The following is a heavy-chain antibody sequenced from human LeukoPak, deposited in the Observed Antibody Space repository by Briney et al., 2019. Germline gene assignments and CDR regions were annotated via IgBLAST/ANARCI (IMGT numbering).Heavy chain of an antibody. CDR2: INHSGST. J-gene: IGHJ6*03. CDR3: ARMGVGFYYYYYMDV. Sequence: PSETLSLTCAVYGGSFSGYYWSWIRQPPGKGLKWIGEINHSGSTNYNPSLKSRVTISVDTSKNQFSLKLSSVTAADTAVYYCARMGVGFYYYYYMDVWGKGTTVTVSS. D-gene: IGHD3-16*01. V-gene: IGHV4-34*01. CDR1: GGSFSGYY.